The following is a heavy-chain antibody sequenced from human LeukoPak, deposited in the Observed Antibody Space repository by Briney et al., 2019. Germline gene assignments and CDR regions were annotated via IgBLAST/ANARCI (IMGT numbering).Heavy chain of an antibody. CDR3: TKLQGYTAMVYCYMDV. J-gene: IGHJ6*03. D-gene: IGHD5-18*01. CDR2: IKSDGSTT. V-gene: IGHV3-74*01. CDR1: GFTFSSYW. Sequence: PGGSLRLSCAASGFTFSSYWMHWVRQAPGKGLVWVSRIKSDGSTTSYADSVKGRFTISRDNAKNTLYLQMNSLRAEDTALYYCTKLQGYTAMVYCYMDVWGKGTTVTVSS.